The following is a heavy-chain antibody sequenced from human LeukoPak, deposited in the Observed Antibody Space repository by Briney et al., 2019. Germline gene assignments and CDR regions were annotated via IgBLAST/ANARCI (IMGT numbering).Heavy chain of an antibody. CDR2: ISYDGSYK. D-gene: IGHD3-22*01. CDR3: AKGGRVVITSSYYGMDV. CDR1: GFSFINAW. J-gene: IGHJ6*02. Sequence: GGSLRLSCAASGFSFINAWMSWVRQAPGKGLEWVAVISYDGSYKYYADSVKGRFTISRDNSKNTLYLQMNSLRAEDTAVYYCAKGGRVVITSSYYGMDVWGQGTTVTVS. V-gene: IGHV3-30*18.